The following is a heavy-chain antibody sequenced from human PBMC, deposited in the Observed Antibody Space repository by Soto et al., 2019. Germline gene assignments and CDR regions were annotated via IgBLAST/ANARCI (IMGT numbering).Heavy chain of an antibody. V-gene: IGHV1-8*01. CDR2: MNPNSGNT. J-gene: IGHJ5*02. Sequence: GASVKVSCKASGYTFTSYDINWVRQATGQGLEWMGWMNPNSGNTGYAQKFQGRVTMTRNTSISTAYMELSSLRSEDTAVYYCARGRSTSWQANDWFDPWGQGTLVTVSS. D-gene: IGHD2-2*01. CDR3: ARGRSTSWQANDWFDP. CDR1: GYTFTSYD.